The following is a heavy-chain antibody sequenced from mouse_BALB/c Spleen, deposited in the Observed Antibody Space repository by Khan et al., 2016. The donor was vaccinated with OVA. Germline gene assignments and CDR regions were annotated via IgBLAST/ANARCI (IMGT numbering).Heavy chain of an antibody. CDR2: ISSGSSTI. D-gene: IGHD1-1*01. J-gene: IGHJ2*01. CDR1: GFTFSNFG. CDR3: ARDYYVNFDY. V-gene: IGHV5-17*02. Sequence: EVELEESGGGLVQPGGSRKLSCAASGFTFSNFGMHWVRQAPEKGLEWVAFISSGSSTIYYADTVKGRFTISRDNPKNTLFLKMTSLRSEDTAMYYCARDYYVNFDYWGQGTTLTVSS.